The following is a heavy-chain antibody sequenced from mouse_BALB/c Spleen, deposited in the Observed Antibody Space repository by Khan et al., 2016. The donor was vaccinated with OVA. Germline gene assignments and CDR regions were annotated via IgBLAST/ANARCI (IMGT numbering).Heavy chain of an antibody. CDR1: GYSITSGYA. CDR2: LSYSGGN. J-gene: IGHJ2*01. V-gene: IGHV3-2*02. Sequence: EVQLQESGPGLVKPSQSLSLTCTVTGYSITSGYAWNWIRQFPGNKLEWMGYLSYSGGNRYNPSLKSRISNTRDTTKNQFFLQLNSVNTEDTATYYCARRNYYGYYFDYWGQGTTLTVSS. CDR3: ARRNYYGYYFDY. D-gene: IGHD1-1*01.